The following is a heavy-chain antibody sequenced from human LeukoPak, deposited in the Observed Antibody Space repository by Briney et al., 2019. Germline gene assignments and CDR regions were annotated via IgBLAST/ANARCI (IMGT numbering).Heavy chain of an antibody. D-gene: IGHD4-17*01. CDR2: ISGSGGST. CDR1: GFTFSSYA. J-gene: IGHJ4*02. CDR3: ARLLHDYGDYQGFDY. Sequence: GGFLRLSCAASGFTFSSYAMSWVRQAPGKGLEWVSAISGSGGSTYYADSVKGRFTISRDNSKNTLYLQMNSLRAEDTAVYYCARLLHDYGDYQGFDYWGQGTLVTVSS. V-gene: IGHV3-23*01.